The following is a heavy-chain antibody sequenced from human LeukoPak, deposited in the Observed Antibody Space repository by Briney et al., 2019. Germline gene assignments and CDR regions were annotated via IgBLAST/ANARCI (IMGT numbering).Heavy chain of an antibody. V-gene: IGHV1-69*05. J-gene: IGHJ5*02. CDR2: IIPIFGTA. CDR1: GGTFSSYA. CDR3: ARSIGYCSSTSCYLGFDP. D-gene: IGHD2-2*01. Sequence: SVKVSCKASGGTFSSYAISWVRQAPGQELEWMGGIIPIFGTANYAQKFQGRVTITTDESTSTAYMELSSLRSEDTAVYYCARSIGYCSSTSCYLGFDPWGQGTLVTVSS.